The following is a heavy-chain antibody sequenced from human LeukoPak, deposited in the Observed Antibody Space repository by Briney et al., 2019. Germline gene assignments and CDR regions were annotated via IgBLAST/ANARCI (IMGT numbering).Heavy chain of an antibody. Sequence: GVSLRLFCEASGFTFRSYWMQWVRQTPGKGWMWVVRIDSDGRTIYADSVQGRFTISRDNAKNMVYLQMNSLGDDDTAIYYCTRAITYFYGAVTYDWFASWGQGTRVTVSS. CDR2: IDSDGRT. J-gene: IGHJ5*01. V-gene: IGHV3-74*01. CDR1: GFTFRSYW. D-gene: IGHD3-10*01. CDR3: TRAITYFYGAVTYDWFAS.